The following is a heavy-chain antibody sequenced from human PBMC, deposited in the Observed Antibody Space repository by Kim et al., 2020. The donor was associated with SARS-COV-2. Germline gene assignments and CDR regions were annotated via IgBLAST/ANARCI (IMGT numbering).Heavy chain of an antibody. Sequence: GGSLRLSCAASGFTFSSYSMNWVRQAPGKGLEWVSYISSRSSYIYYADSVKGRFTISRDNAKNSLYLQMNSLRAEDTAVYFCARDTASTYYDILTDYYEIDYWGQGTLVTVSS. CDR2: ISSRSSYI. J-gene: IGHJ4*02. CDR1: GFTFSSYS. D-gene: IGHD3-9*01. V-gene: IGHV3-21*01. CDR3: ARDTASTYYDILTDYYEIDY.